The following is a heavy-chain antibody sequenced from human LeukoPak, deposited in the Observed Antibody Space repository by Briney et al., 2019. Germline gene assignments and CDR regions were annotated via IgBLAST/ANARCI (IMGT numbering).Heavy chain of an antibody. CDR1: GFTFSSYA. D-gene: IGHD6-6*01. CDR2: ISYDGSNK. V-gene: IGHV3-30-3*01. J-gene: IGHJ6*03. Sequence: GRSLRLSCAASGFTFSSYAMHWVRQAPGKGLEWVAVISYDGSNKYYADSVKGRFTISRDNSKNTLYLQMNSLRAEDTAVYYCARAPFSSSSDYYYYMDVWGKGTTLTVSS. CDR3: ARAPFSSSSDYYYYMDV.